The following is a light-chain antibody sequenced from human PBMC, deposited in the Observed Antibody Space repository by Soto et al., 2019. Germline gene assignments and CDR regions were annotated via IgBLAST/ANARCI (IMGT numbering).Light chain of an antibody. V-gene: IGLV1-40*01. CDR3: QSYDSSLHRV. CDR1: SSNIGAGYD. CDR2: ANS. J-gene: IGLJ3*02. Sequence: QSVLTQPPSVSGAXXXXXXISCTGSSSNIGAGYDVHWYQQLPGTAPKLLIHANSNRPSGVPDRFSGSKSGTSASLAITGLQAEDEADYYCQSYDSSLHRVFGGGTKLTVL.